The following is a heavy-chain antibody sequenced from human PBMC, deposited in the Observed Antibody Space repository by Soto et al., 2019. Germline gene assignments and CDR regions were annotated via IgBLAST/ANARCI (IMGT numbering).Heavy chain of an antibody. Sequence: SETLSLTCTVSGGSISSYYCSWIRQPPGKGLEWIGYIYYSGSTNYNPSLKSRVTISVDTSKNQFSLKLSSVTAADTAVYYCAREVEMATIYYFDYWGQGTLVTVSS. D-gene: IGHD5-12*01. V-gene: IGHV4-59*01. CDR2: IYYSGST. CDR3: AREVEMATIYYFDY. CDR1: GGSISSYY. J-gene: IGHJ4*02.